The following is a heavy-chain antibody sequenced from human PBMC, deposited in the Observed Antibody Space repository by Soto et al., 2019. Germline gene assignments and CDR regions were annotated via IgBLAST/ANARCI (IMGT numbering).Heavy chain of an antibody. CDR3: ARDSADTVGGGYHYGMDV. CDR2: TSVRHGLT. D-gene: IGHD5-12*01. V-gene: IGHV1-18*04. J-gene: IGHJ6*01. CDR1: AYAFTTYG. Sequence: ASVKVSSKASAYAFTTYGLTFVRQAPGQGLEWMASTSVRHGLTSYAQKFHGRVSFTTDTSTTTAYMELRQLRSDDTAVYYCARDSADTVGGGYHYGMDVWGQGTAVTVSS.